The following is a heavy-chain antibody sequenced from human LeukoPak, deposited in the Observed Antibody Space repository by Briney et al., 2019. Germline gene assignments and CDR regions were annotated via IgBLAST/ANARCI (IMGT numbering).Heavy chain of an antibody. CDR3: ARKAGNDFDY. D-gene: IGHD3-10*01. Sequence: PGGSLRLSCAASGFTFSSYSMNWVRQAPGEGLEWVSSISSSSSYIYYADSVKGRFTISRDNAKNSLYLQMNSLRAEDTAVYYCARKAGNDFDYWGQGTLVTVPS. V-gene: IGHV3-21*01. CDR1: GFTFSSYS. CDR2: ISSSSSYI. J-gene: IGHJ4*02.